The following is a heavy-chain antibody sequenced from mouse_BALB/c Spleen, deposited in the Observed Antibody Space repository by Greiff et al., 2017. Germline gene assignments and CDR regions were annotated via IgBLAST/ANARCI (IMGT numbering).Heavy chain of an antibody. D-gene: IGHD2-4*01. CDR1: GFTFNTYA. Sequence: EVHPVESGGGLVQPKGSLKLSCAASGFTFNTYAMNWVRQAPGKGLEWVARIRSKSNNYATYYADSVKDRFTISRDDSQSMLYLQMNNLKTEDTAMYYCVRQWDYGYYAMDYWGQGTLVTVSS. CDR3: VRQWDYGYYAMDY. J-gene: IGHJ4*01. CDR2: IRSKSNNYAT. V-gene: IGHV10-1*02.